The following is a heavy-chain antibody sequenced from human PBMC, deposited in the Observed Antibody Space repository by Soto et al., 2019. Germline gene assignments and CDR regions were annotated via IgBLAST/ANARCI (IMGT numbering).Heavy chain of an antibody. D-gene: IGHD1-1*01. CDR1: GFTFSSYS. J-gene: IGHJ4*02. CDR3: ARHDNMTLGSQYLDF. CDR2: ISSSSSTI. Sequence: GGSLRLSCAASGFTFSSYSMNWVRQAPGKGLEWVSYISSSSSTIYYADSVKGRFTISRDNAKNSLYLQMNSLRAEDTAVYFCARHDNMTLGSQYLDFWGPGTLVTVSS. V-gene: IGHV3-48*01.